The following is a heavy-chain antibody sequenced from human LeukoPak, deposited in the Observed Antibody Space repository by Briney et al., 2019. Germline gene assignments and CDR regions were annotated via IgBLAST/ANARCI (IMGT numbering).Heavy chain of an antibody. CDR2: ITAYNGNA. Sequence: ASVKVSCKTSGYSFTNYGMNWVRQAPGQGLEWMAWITAYNGNANYAQKLQGRVTMTTDTSTSTAYMELRSLRSDDTAVYYCAREGSFSTGGYYYYGMDVWGQGTTVTVSS. CDR1: GYSFTNYG. CDR3: AREGSFSTGGYYYYGMDV. J-gene: IGHJ6*02. V-gene: IGHV1-18*01. D-gene: IGHD1-14*01.